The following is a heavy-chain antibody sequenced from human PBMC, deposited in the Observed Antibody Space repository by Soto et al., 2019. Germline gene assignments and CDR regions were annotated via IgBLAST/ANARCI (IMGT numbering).Heavy chain of an antibody. J-gene: IGHJ4*02. V-gene: IGHV4-34*01. CDR1: GGSFSGCY. Sequence: PSETLSLTCAVYGGSFSGCYWSWIRQPPGKGLEWIGEINHSGSTNYNPSLKSRVTISVDTSKNQFSLKLSSVTAADTAVYYCARGSVAAAGREGHYFDYWGQGTLVTVSS. CDR2: INHSGST. CDR3: ARGSVAAAGREGHYFDY. D-gene: IGHD6-13*01.